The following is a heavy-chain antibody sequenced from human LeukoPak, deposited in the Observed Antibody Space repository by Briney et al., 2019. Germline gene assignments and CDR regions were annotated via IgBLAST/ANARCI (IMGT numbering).Heavy chain of an antibody. V-gene: IGHV3-23*01. Sequence: GGSLRLSCAASGFTFSNYAMSWVRQAPGKGLEWVSAMSESGERTYYADSVKGRFTISRDNAKNSLYLQMNSLRAEDTAVYYCARNFYDSSGYYRDAFDIWGQGTVVTVSS. CDR3: ARNFYDSSGYYRDAFDI. CDR1: GFTFSNYA. CDR2: MSESGERT. J-gene: IGHJ3*02. D-gene: IGHD3-22*01.